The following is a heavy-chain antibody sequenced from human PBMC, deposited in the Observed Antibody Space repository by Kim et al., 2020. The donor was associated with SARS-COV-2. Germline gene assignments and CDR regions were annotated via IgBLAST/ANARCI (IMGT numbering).Heavy chain of an antibody. J-gene: IGHJ1*01. Sequence: YYSGSNNYDPYLKSRVNISVDTCKNQFYLKLSSVTAAYTAVYYCARGVQHWGQGTLVTVSS. CDR3: ARGVQH. V-gene: IGHV4-59*08. CDR2: YYSGSN.